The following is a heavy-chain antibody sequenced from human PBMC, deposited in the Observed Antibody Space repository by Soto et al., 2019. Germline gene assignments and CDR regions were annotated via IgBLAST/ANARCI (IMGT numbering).Heavy chain of an antibody. CDR3: AKGNGMDV. V-gene: IGHV3-30*18. CDR1: GFTFSSYG. CDR2: ISYDGSNK. Sequence: QVQLVESGGGVVQPGRSLRLSCAASGFTFSSYGMHWVRQAPGKGLAWVAVISYDGSNKYYADSVKGRFTISRDNSKNTLYLQMNSLRAEDTAVYYCAKGNGMDVWGQGTTVTVSS. J-gene: IGHJ6*02.